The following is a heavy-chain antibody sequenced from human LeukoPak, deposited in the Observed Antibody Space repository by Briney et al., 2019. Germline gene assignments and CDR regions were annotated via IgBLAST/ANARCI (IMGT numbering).Heavy chain of an antibody. CDR1: GFTFDDYA. V-gene: IGHV3-9*01. Sequence: LGGSLRLSCAASGFTFDDYAMHWVRQAPGKGLEWVSGISWNSGSIGYADSVKGRFTISRDNAKNSLYLQMNSLRAEDTALYYCAKDVVVAAKNNFDAFDIWGQGTMVTVSS. J-gene: IGHJ3*02. D-gene: IGHD2-15*01. CDR3: AKDVVVAAKNNFDAFDI. CDR2: ISWNSGSI.